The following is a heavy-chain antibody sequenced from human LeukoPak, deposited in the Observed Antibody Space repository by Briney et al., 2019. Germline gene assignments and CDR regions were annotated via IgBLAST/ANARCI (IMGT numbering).Heavy chain of an antibody. J-gene: IGHJ3*02. Sequence: GGSLRLSCAASGFTFSSYAMSWVRQAPGKGLEWVSAISGSGGSTYYADSVKGRFTISRDNAKNSLYLQMNSLRAEDTAVYYCAREQRGAFDIWGQGTMVTVSS. V-gene: IGHV3-23*01. CDR1: GFTFSSYA. D-gene: IGHD3-10*01. CDR2: ISGSGGST. CDR3: AREQRGAFDI.